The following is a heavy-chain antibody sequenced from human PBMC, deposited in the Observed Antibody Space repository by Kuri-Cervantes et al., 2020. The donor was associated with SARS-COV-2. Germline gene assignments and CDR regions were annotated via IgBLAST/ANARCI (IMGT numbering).Heavy chain of an antibody. D-gene: IGHD5-18*01. V-gene: IGHV1-58*01. J-gene: IGHJ4*02. CDR3: AKERRYSYGYLDY. CDR1: GFTFRSSA. CDR2: IVVGSGDT. Sequence: SVKVSCKASGFTFRSSAVQWVRQARGQHLEWIGRIVVGSGDTNYAQEFHERVTITRDVSTSTAYMELSSLRSEDTAVYYCAKERRYSYGYLDYWGQGTLVTVSS.